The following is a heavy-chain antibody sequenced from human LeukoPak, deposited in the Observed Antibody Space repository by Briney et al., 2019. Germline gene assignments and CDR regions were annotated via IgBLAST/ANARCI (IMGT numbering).Heavy chain of an antibody. D-gene: IGHD6-13*01. Sequence: SQTLSLTCTVSGGSISSGSYYWSWIRQPAGKGLEWIGRIYTSGSTNYNPSLKSRVTISVDTSKNQFSLKLSSVTAADTAVYYCARDRYSSSLDYWGQGTLVTVSS. CDR2: IYTSGST. J-gene: IGHJ4*02. CDR1: GGSISSGSYY. V-gene: IGHV4-61*02. CDR3: ARDRYSSSLDY.